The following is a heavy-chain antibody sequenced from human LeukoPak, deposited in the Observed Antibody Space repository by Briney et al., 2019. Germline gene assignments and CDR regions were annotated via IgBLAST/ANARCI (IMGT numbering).Heavy chain of an antibody. V-gene: IGHV1-2*06. CDR2: INPNSGGT. Sequence: ASVKVSCKASGYTFTVYYMHWVRQAPGQGLEWMGRINPNSGGTNYAQKFQGRVTVTRDTSISTAYMELSRLRSDDTAVYYCARDIISSSWYEIDYWGQGTLFTVSS. J-gene: IGHJ4*02. CDR3: ARDIISSSWYEIDY. D-gene: IGHD6-13*01. CDR1: GYTFTVYY.